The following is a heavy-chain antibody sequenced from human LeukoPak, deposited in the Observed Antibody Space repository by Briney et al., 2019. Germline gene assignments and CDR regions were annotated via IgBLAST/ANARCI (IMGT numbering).Heavy chain of an antibody. CDR1: GYTLTDHY. CDR3: ARVGRAFTARSSFFDY. Sequence: ASVKVSCKASGYTLTDHYMHWVRQAPGQGLEWMGWINPNSGDTNYAQKFQGRVTMTRDTSISTAYMELIRLRSADTAVYYCARVGRAFTARSSFFDYWGQGTLVTVSS. J-gene: IGHJ4*02. CDR2: INPNSGDT. V-gene: IGHV1-2*02. D-gene: IGHD6-6*01.